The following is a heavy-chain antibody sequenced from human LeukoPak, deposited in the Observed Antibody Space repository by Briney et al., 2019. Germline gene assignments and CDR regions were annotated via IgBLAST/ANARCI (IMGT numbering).Heavy chain of an antibody. CDR2: IYTSGST. Sequence: SETLSLTCTVSGGSISSGSYYWSWIRQPAGKVLEWIGRIYTSGSTNYNPSLKSRVTISVDTSKNQFSLKLSSVTAADTAVYYCARDLGYGEFDYWGQGTLVTVSS. V-gene: IGHV4-61*02. CDR3: ARDLGYGEFDY. J-gene: IGHJ4*02. D-gene: IGHD4-17*01. CDR1: GGSISSGSYY.